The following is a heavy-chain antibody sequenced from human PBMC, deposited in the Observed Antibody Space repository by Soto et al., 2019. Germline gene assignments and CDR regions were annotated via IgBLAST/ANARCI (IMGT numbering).Heavy chain of an antibody. J-gene: IGHJ6*03. D-gene: IGHD2-15*01. CDR2: VMPLLDAS. Sequence: QVQLVQSGAEVKKPGSSVRISCAASGATFNDYTFTWVRRAPGQGLEWMGRVMPLLDASNYAEKFQDRVTITADRSTSTVYIELSGLKSEDSAIYYCASGKSQMTQDRMGFYYYMDVCGKGSTLTVSS. CDR3: ASGKSQMTQDRMGFYYYMDV. CDR1: GATFNDYT. V-gene: IGHV1-69*08.